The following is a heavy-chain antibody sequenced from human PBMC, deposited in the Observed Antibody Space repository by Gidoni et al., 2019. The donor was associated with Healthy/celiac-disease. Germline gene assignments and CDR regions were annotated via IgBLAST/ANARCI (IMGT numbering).Heavy chain of an antibody. CDR1: GRSFSGYY. J-gene: IGHJ4*02. CDR2: INHSGST. D-gene: IGHD5-12*01. Sequence: QVQLQQWGAGLLKPSETLSLTCAVYGRSFSGYYWSWIRQPPGKGLEWIGEINHSGSTNYNPSLKSRVTISVDTSKNQFSLKLSSVTAADTAVYYCARVRGYSGYDYSPFDYWGQGTLVTVSS. CDR3: ARVRGYSGYDYSPFDY. V-gene: IGHV4-34*01.